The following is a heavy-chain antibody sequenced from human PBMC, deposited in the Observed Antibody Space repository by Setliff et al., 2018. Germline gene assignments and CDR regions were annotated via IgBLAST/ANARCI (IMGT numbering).Heavy chain of an antibody. D-gene: IGHD3-22*01. CDR3: AREGGSSGYCGYFDY. V-gene: IGHV3-30*10. CDR1: GFTLSSYG. J-gene: IGHJ4*02. Sequence: GGSLRLSCAASGFTLSSYGMHWVRQAPGKGLEWVAVVSHEGSTKDYIDSVKGRFAISRDNSKNTVYLQMDSLTADDTAVYYCAREGGSSGYCGYFDYWGQGTLVTVSS. CDR2: VSHEGSTK.